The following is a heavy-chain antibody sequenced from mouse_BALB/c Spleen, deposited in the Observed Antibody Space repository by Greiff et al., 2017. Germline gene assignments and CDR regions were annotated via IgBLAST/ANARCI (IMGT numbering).Heavy chain of an antibody. J-gene: IGHJ2*01. CDR3: ARGYGSPPYVDY. V-gene: IGHV1S135*01. Sequence: VQLQQSGPELGKPGASVKISCKASGYSFTGYNMYWVKQSHRKSLEWIGYIDPYNGGTSYNQKSKGKATLTVDKSSSTAYMHLNSLTSEDSAIYYCARGYGSPPYVDYWGQGTTLTVSS. CDR2: IDPYNGGT. D-gene: IGHD1-1*01. CDR1: GYSFTGYN.